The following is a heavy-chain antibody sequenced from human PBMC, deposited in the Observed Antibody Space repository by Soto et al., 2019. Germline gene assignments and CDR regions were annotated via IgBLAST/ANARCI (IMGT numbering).Heavy chain of an antibody. CDR3: ATERGYSSSWYRPSYYYYYGMDV. Sequence: ETLSLTCAVYGGSFSGYYWKWIRQAPGKGLEWIGEFSHSGSTNYNPSLKSRVTISVDTSKNQFSLKLSSVTAADTAVYYCATERGYSSSWYRPSYYYYYGMDVWGQGTTVTVSS. CDR2: FSHSGST. D-gene: IGHD6-13*01. CDR1: GGSFSGYY. V-gene: IGHV4-34*01. J-gene: IGHJ6*02.